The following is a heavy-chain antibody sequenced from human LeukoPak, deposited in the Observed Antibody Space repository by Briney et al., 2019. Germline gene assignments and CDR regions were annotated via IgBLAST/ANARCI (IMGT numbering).Heavy chain of an antibody. V-gene: IGHV3-30-3*01. CDR2: VSYDGSNK. CDR1: GFTFSSYA. D-gene: IGHD7-27*01. Sequence: GGSLRLSCAASGFTFSSYAMHWVRQAPGKGLEWVAVVSYDGSNKYYADSVTGRFTISRDNPKNTLFLQMNSLGAEDAAVYYCATIGDRRTGELYRIDYWGQGTLVTVSS. J-gene: IGHJ4*02. CDR3: ATIGDRRTGELYRIDY.